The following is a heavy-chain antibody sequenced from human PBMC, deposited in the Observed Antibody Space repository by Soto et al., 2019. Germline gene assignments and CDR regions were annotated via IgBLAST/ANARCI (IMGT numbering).Heavy chain of an antibody. CDR2: ISYDGSNK. Sequence: GGSLRLSCAASGFTFSSYGMHWVRQAPGKGLEWVAVISYDGSNKYYADSVKGRFTISRDNSKNTLYLQMNSLRAEDTAVYYCAKGGVWIQLDWAQVSFDIWGQGTMVTVSS. CDR1: GFTFSSYG. J-gene: IGHJ3*02. CDR3: AKGGVWIQLDWAQVSFDI. V-gene: IGHV3-30*18. D-gene: IGHD5-18*01.